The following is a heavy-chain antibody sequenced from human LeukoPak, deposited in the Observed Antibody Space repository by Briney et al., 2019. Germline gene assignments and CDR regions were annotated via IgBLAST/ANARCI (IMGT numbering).Heavy chain of an antibody. Sequence: ASVNVSCKASGYTFTSYGISWVRHAPGQGLEWMGWVSAYNGNTNYAQKLQGRVTMTTDTSTSTAYMELRSLRSDDTAVYYCARGEAKVPVDYWGQGTLVTVSS. D-gene: IGHD4/OR15-4a*01. V-gene: IGHV1-18*04. CDR3: ARGEAKVPVDY. CDR2: VSAYNGNT. J-gene: IGHJ4*02. CDR1: GYTFTSYG.